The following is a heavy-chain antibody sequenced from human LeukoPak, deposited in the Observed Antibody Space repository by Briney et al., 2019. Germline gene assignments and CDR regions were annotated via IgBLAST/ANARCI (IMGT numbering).Heavy chain of an antibody. CDR2: INHSGST. D-gene: IGHD4-17*01. CDR1: GGSFSGYY. CDR3: ARAHDYGDPNFDY. Sequence: KTSETLSLTCAVYGGSFSGYYWSWIRQPPGKGLEWIGEINHSGSTNYNPSLKSRVTISVDTSKNQFSLKLSSVTAADTAVYYCARAHDYGDPNFDYWGQGTLVTVSS. V-gene: IGHV4-34*01. J-gene: IGHJ4*02.